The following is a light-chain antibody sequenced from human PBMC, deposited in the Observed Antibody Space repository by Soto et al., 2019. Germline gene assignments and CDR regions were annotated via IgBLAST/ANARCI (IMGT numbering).Light chain of an antibody. CDR1: QSVSNNY. Sequence: EIVLTQSPGPQSLSPGERATLSCRASQSVSNNYLAWYQQKPGQAPRLLIYGASNRATGIPDRFSGSGSGTEFTLTISSLQPDDFATYYCQQYSTYPWTFGQGTKVGI. CDR2: GAS. V-gene: IGKV3-20*01. J-gene: IGKJ1*01. CDR3: QQYSTYPWT.